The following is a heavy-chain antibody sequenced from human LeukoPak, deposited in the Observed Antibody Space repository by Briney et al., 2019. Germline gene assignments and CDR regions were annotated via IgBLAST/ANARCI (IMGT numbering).Heavy chain of an antibody. CDR3: ASGGYSYDY. CDR2: IYTSGST. CDR1: GGSISSGSYY. J-gene: IGHJ4*02. D-gene: IGHD5-18*01. Sequence: SETLSLTCTVSGGSISSGSYYWTWLRQPAGKGLEWIGRIYTSGSTNYNPSLKSRVTISVDTSKNQFSLKLSSVTAADTAVYYCASGGYSYDYWGQGTLVTVSS. V-gene: IGHV4-61*02.